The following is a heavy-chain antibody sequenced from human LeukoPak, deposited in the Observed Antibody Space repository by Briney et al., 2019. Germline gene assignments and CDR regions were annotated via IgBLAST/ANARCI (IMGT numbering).Heavy chain of an antibody. Sequence: GGSLRLSCAASGFTFSSFWMSWIRQAPGKGLEWVANIKEDGREKYYVDPVKGRFTISRDNAKNSLYLQMNSLRAEDTAVYYCARGPIPDYWGQGTLVTVSS. CDR1: GFTFSSFW. J-gene: IGHJ4*02. CDR2: IKEDGREK. V-gene: IGHV3-7*01. CDR3: ARGPIPDY. D-gene: IGHD2-2*02.